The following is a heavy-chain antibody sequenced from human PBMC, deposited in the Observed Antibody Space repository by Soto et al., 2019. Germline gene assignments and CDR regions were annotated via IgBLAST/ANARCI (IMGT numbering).Heavy chain of an antibody. D-gene: IGHD1-1*01. J-gene: IGHJ6*03. CDR2: ISAYNGNT. CDR3: ARARFFLERRGYYYYMDV. V-gene: IGHV1-18*01. CDR1: GYTFTSYG. Sequence: QVQLVQSGAEVKKPGASVKVSCKASGYTFTSYGISWVRQAPGQGLEWMGWISAYNGNTNYAQKLQGRVTMTTDTPTSTAYMELRSLRSDDTAVYYCARARFFLERRGYYYYMDVWGKGTTVTVSS.